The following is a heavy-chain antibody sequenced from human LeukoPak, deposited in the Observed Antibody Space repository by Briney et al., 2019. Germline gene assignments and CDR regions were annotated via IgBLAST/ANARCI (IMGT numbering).Heavy chain of an antibody. CDR2: ISSNGGST. D-gene: IGHD3-16*01. J-gene: IGHJ6*02. CDR3: ARSWGTGMDV. Sequence: GGSLRLSCAASGFTFSSYAMHWVRQAPGKGLEYVSAISSNGGSTSYANSVKGRFTISRDNSKNTLFLQMISLRDEDTAAYYCARSWGTGMDVWGQGTTVSVSS. CDR1: GFTFSSYA. V-gene: IGHV3-64*01.